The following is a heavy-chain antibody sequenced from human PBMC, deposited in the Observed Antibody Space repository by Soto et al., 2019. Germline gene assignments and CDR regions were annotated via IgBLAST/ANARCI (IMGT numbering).Heavy chain of an antibody. Sequence: EVQLLESGGGLVQPGGSLRLSCAASGFTFSSYAMSWVRQAPGKGLEWVSVISSSGGSTYYADSVKGRFTISRDNTKNTLDLKMNSLRAEDTAVYYCAKGKSSGGGWNYGMDVWGQGTTVTVSS. CDR2: ISSSGGST. J-gene: IGHJ6*02. V-gene: IGHV3-23*01. CDR3: AKGKSSGGGWNYGMDV. D-gene: IGHD6-19*01. CDR1: GFTFSSYA.